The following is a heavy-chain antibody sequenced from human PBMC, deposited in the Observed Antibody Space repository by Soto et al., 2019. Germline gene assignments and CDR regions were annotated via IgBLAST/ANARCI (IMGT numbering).Heavy chain of an antibody. D-gene: IGHD3-22*01. J-gene: IGHJ3*02. V-gene: IGHV1-69*02. CDR2: IIPILGIA. Sequence: QVQLVQSGAEVKKPGSSVKVSCKASGGTFSSYTISWVRQAPGQGLEWMGRIIPILGIANYAQKFQGRVKITADKSTSSAYMELSSLRSEDTAVYYCADITMIAPGQRDAFDIWGQGTMVTVSS. CDR3: ADITMIAPGQRDAFDI. CDR1: GGTFSSYT.